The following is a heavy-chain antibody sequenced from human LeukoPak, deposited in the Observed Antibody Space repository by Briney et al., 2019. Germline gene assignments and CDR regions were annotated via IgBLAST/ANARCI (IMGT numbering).Heavy chain of an antibody. J-gene: IGHJ5*02. CDR1: GYTFTSYG. D-gene: IGHD2-2*01. CDR3: ARDLPNIVVVPAANWFDP. CDR2: ISAYNGNT. V-gene: IGHV1-18*01. Sequence: ASVKVSCKASGYTFTSYGISWVRQAPGQGLEWMGWISAYNGNTNYAQKLQGRVTMTTDTSTSTAYMELRSLGSDDAAVYYCARDLPNIVVVPAANWFDPWGQGTLVTVSS.